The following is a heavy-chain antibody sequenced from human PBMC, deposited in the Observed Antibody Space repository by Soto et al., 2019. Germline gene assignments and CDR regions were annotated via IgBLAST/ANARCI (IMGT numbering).Heavy chain of an antibody. CDR2: ISSSSSTI. V-gene: IGHV3-48*01. CDR3: ARDLGSSWYPEYFQH. Sequence: SLRLSCEASGFTFSSCSMNWVLQAPGKGLEWVSYISSSSSTIYYADSVKGRFTISRDNAKNSLYLQMNSLRAEDTAVYYCARDLGSSWYPEYFQHWGQGTLVTVSS. D-gene: IGHD6-13*01. J-gene: IGHJ1*01. CDR1: GFTFSSCS.